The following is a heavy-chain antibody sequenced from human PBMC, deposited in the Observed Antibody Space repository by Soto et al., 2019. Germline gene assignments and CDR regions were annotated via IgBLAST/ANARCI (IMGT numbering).Heavy chain of an antibody. Sequence: GESLKISCKGSGYSFTSYWIGWVRQMPGKGLEWMGIIYPGDSDTRYSPSFQGQVTISADKSISTAYLQWSSLKASDTAMYYCARVNETKLDMDYYDSSGYYVFDYWGQGTLVTVSS. CDR3: ARVNETKLDMDYYDSSGYYVFDY. V-gene: IGHV5-51*01. CDR1: GYSFTSYW. D-gene: IGHD3-22*01. CDR2: IYPGDSDT. J-gene: IGHJ4*02.